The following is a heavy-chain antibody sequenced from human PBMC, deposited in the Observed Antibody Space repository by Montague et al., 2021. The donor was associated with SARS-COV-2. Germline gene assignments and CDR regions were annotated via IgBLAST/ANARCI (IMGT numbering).Heavy chain of an antibody. Sequence: SETLSLTCTVSGVSVTDYYWSWIRQPPGKGLVWVGVVLYNKGTNINPPFKSRVAITGDTSKNQFSLRLTSVTAAATAFFYCVRHPQNEGLNCAPDFWGQGTLVTVSS. CDR1: GVSVTDYY. V-gene: IGHV4-59*08. D-gene: IGHD2-21*01. CDR2: VLYNKGT. J-gene: IGHJ4*02. CDR3: VRHPQNEGLNCAPDF.